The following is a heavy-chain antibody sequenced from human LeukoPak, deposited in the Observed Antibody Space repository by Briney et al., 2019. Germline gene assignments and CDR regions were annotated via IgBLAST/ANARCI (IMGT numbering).Heavy chain of an antibody. Sequence: PSETLSLTCTVSGGSISYYYWSWIRQPPGKGLEWIGYVYYSGSTSYNPSLKSRVTISLDTSKHQFSLKLNSVTAADTAVYYCARHAYCGGDCFGAAFEIWGQGTMVTVSS. CDR3: ARHAYCGGDCFGAAFEI. V-gene: IGHV4-59*08. D-gene: IGHD2-21*02. J-gene: IGHJ3*02. CDR1: GGSISYYY. CDR2: VYYSGST.